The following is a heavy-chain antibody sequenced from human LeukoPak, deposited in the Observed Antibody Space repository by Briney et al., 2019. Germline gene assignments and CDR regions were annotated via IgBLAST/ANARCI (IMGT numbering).Heavy chain of an antibody. V-gene: IGHV3-74*01. CDR2: INSDGSST. CDR3: ARETFGEEGNWFDP. Sequence: GGSRRLSCAASGFTFSSYWMHWVRQAPGKGLVWVSRINSDGSSTSYADSVKGRFTISRDNAKNTLYLQMNSLRAEDTAVYYCARETFGEEGNWFDPWGQGTLVTVSS. J-gene: IGHJ5*02. D-gene: IGHD3-10*01. CDR1: GFTFSSYW.